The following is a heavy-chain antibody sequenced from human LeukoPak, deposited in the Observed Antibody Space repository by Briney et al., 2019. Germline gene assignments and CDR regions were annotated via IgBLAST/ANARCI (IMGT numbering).Heavy chain of an antibody. CDR1: GGSFSGYY. J-gene: IGHJ4*02. Sequence: PSETLSLTCAVYGGSFSGYYWSWIRQPPGKGLEWIGEINHSGSTNYNPSLKSRVTISVDTSKNQFSLKLSSVTAADTAVYYCARGRRGYSYGPGSGSFDCWGQGTLVTVSS. CDR2: INHSGST. D-gene: IGHD5-18*01. CDR3: ARGRRGYSYGPGSGSFDC. V-gene: IGHV4-34*01.